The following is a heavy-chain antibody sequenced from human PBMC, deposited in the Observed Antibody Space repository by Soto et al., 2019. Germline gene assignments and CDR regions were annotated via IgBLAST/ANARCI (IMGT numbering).Heavy chain of an antibody. Sequence: ESGGGVVQPGRSLRLSCAASGFTFSSYAMHWVRQAPGKGLEWVAVISYDGSNKYYADSVKGRFTISRDNSKNTLYLQMNSLRAEDTAVYYCARDRYGGYAKSYYFDYWGQGTLVTVSS. CDR3: ARDRYGGYAKSYYFDY. V-gene: IGHV3-30-3*01. CDR2: ISYDGSNK. CDR1: GFTFSSYA. D-gene: IGHD5-12*01. J-gene: IGHJ4*02.